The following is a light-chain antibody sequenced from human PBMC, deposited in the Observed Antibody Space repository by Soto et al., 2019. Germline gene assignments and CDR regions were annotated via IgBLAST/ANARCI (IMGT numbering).Light chain of an antibody. CDR2: ATS. Sequence: ELALTQSPGTLSLSPGDSAALSCKASQIGSGNYLSWYQQKSGQAPRLLIYATSTRAPGIPDRFSGSGSATDFSLIISRLEPEDSAVYYCQHLGYPQWSFGRGTKVDI. CDR3: QHLGYPQWS. J-gene: IGKJ1*01. V-gene: IGKV3-20*01. CDR1: QIGSGNY.